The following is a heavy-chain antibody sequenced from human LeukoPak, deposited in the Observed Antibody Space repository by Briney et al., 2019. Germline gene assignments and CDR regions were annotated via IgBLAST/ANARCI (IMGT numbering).Heavy chain of an antibody. V-gene: IGHV3-23*01. D-gene: IGHD4/OR15-4a*01. Sequence: PSETLSLTCAVYGGSFSGYYWSWIRQAPGKGLEWVATVSGSGGNTHYADSVKGRFTISRDNTKNTLSLQMNSLRADDTAVYYCAKSGLSRFDYWGQGTLITVSS. CDR3: AKSGLSRFDY. J-gene: IGHJ4*02. CDR1: GGSFSGYY. CDR2: VSGSGGNT.